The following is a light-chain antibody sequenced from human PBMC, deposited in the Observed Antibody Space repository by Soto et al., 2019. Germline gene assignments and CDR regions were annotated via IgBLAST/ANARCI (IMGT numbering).Light chain of an antibody. V-gene: IGKV3-15*01. J-gene: IGKJ5*01. CDR2: GAS. CDR1: QSVSSSY. CDR3: QQYNNWPRIT. Sequence: EIVLTQPPGTLSLSPGETATLSCRASQSVSSSYLAWYQQKPGQAPRLLIYGASSRATGIPARFSGSGSGTEFTLTISSLQSEDFAVYYCQQYNNWPRITFGQGTRLEIK.